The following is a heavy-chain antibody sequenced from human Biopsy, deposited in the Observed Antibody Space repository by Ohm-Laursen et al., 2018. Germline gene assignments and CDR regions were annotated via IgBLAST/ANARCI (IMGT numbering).Heavy chain of an antibody. Sequence: ESSVKVSCKASGDTFSRSAFFWVRQAPGQGLVYLGRIIPIVGITNHAQTFQGRITLTADKSTFMVYMELSRLRSDDTAIYHCARGGSGSGYYGMDVWGQGATVSVSS. CDR3: ARGGSGSGYYGMDV. V-gene: IGHV1-69*04. CDR2: IIPIVGIT. CDR1: GDTFSRSA. D-gene: IGHD3-10*01. J-gene: IGHJ6*02.